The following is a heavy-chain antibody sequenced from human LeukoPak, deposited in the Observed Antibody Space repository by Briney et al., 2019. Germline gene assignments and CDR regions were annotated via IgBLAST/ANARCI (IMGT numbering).Heavy chain of an antibody. J-gene: IGHJ4*02. CDR3: SSSDY. CDR1: GYTFTPYD. V-gene: IGHV1-8*01. CDR2: MNPNSGNT. Sequence: ASVKVSCKASGYTFTPYDINWLRQATRQGLEWMGWMNPNSGNTDYAQKFQGRVTMTRNTSTSTAYMELSSLRSEVTAVYYCSSSDYWGEGTLVTVSS.